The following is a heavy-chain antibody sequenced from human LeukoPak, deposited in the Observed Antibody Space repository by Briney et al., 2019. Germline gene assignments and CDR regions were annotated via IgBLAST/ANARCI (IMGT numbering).Heavy chain of an antibody. D-gene: IGHD2-15*01. Sequence: TSETLSLTCAVYGRSFSGYYWSWIRQHPGKGLEWIGEINHSGSTNYNPSLKSRVAISVDTSKNQFSLKLSSVTAADTAVYYCARGDIVVVVAATRTAFDYWGQGTLVTVSP. CDR2: INHSGST. J-gene: IGHJ4*02. CDR3: ARGDIVVVVAATRTAFDY. V-gene: IGHV4-34*01. CDR1: GRSFSGYY.